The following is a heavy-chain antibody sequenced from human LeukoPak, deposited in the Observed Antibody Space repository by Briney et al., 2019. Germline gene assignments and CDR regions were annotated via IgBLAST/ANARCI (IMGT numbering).Heavy chain of an antibody. J-gene: IGHJ6*03. CDR2: ISSSSSTI. CDR1: GFTFSSYS. V-gene: IGHV3-48*04. D-gene: IGHD6-13*01. CDR3: ARLQTVYSSSWYITGNYYYYYMDV. Sequence: GGSLRLSCAASGFTFSSYSMNWVRQAPGKGLEWVSYISSSSSTIYYADSVKGRFTISRDNAKNSLYLQMNSLRAEDTAVYYCARLQTVYSSSWYITGNYYYYYMDVWGKGTTVTVSS.